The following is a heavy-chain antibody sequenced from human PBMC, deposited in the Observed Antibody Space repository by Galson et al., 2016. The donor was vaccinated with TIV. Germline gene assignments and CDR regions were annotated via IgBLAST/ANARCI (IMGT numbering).Heavy chain of an antibody. CDR3: AKNSEWLRWYYFDY. CDR1: GFTFSTYA. Sequence: SLRLSCAASGFTFSTYAMSWVRQAPEKGLEWVSSISGSGGDTYYADSVKGRFTISRDNSKNTVYLQMNSLIADDTAFYYCAKNSEWLRWYYFDYWGQGTLVTVS. J-gene: IGHJ4*02. D-gene: IGHD5-12*01. V-gene: IGHV3-23*01. CDR2: ISGSGGDT.